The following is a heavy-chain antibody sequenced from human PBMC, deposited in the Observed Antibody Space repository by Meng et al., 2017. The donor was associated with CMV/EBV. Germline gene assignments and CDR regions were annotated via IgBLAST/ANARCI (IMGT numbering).Heavy chain of an antibody. CDR3: ARGDVVVVAATQRHYGMDV. V-gene: IGHV3-30*04. J-gene: IGHJ6*02. D-gene: IGHD2-15*01. CDR2: ISYDGSNK. Sequence: GESLKISCAASGFTFSSYAMHWVRQAPGKGLEWVAVISYDGSNKYYADSVKGRFTISRDNSKNTLYLQMNSLRAEDTAVYHCARGDVVVVAATQRHYGMDVWGQGTTVTVSS. CDR1: GFTFSSYA.